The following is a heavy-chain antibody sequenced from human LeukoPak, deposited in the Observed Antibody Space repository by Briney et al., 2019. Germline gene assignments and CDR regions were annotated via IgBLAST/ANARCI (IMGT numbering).Heavy chain of an antibody. V-gene: IGHV4-61*02. J-gene: IGHJ4*02. Sequence: SETLSLTCTVSGGSISSSSYYWGWIRQPAGKGLEWIGRIYTSGSTNYNPSLKSRVTISVDTSKNQFSLKLSSVTAADTAVYYCASSRDGYNVAYWGQGTLVTVSS. D-gene: IGHD5-24*01. CDR2: IYTSGST. CDR3: ASSRDGYNVAY. CDR1: GGSISSSSYY.